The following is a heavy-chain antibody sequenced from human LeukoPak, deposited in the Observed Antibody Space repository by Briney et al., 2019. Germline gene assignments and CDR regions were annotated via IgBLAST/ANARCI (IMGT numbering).Heavy chain of an antibody. CDR3: ARQLSASDI. CDR2: IYSGDSDT. J-gene: IGHJ3*02. Sequence: GESLKISCKDSGYRFTSFWIGWVRQMPGKGLEWMGIIYSGDSDTRYSPSFQGQVTISADKSISTAYLQWSSLKASDSAIYYCARQLSASDIWGQGTMTTVSS. CDR1: GYRFTSFW. D-gene: IGHD1-26*01. V-gene: IGHV5-51*01.